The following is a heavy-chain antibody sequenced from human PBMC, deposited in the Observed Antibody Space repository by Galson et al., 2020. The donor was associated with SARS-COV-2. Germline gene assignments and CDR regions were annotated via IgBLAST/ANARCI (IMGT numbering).Heavy chain of an antibody. CDR2: VSRRGDEV. Sequence: GGSLRLSCATYGFLLSTSDMTWVRQSPGRALEWIEYVSRRGDEVLYADSVKGRFTVSKDNAKKSVFLQMDDLSGEDTGVYYCAKHPAVGSPERFNWFDPGGQGTRVIVSS. D-gene: IGHD2-15*01. J-gene: IGHJ5*02. CDR3: AKHPAVGSPERFNWFDP. V-gene: IGHV3-48*03. CDR1: GFLLSTSD.